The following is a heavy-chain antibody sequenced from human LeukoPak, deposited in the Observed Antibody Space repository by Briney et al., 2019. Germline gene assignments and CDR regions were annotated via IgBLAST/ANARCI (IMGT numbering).Heavy chain of an antibody. V-gene: IGHV7-4-1*02. CDR3: ARDRVRRDGYNYWFDP. Sequence: ASVKVSCKASGYTFISYSMNWVRQAPGQGLEWMGWINTNTGNPTYAQGFTGRFVFSLDTSVSTAYLQISSLKAEDTAVYYCARDRVRRDGYNYWFDPWGQGTLVTVSS. CDR2: INTNTGNP. CDR1: GYTFISYS. D-gene: IGHD5-24*01. J-gene: IGHJ5*02.